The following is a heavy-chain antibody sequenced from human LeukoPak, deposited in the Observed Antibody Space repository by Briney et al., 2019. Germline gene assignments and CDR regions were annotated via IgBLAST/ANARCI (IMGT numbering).Heavy chain of an antibody. CDR3: GRDRGWLRSVDS. J-gene: IGHJ5*01. V-gene: IGHV3-30*03. Sequence: PGGSLRLSCAVSGFTFSTYSMNWVRQAPGKGLEWVTIISYDGSNKHYADSVKGRFTISRDNSKNTLYLQMNSLRPEDTAVYYCGRDRGWLRSVDSWGQGTLVTVSS. CDR2: ISYDGSNK. D-gene: IGHD5-12*01. CDR1: GFTFSTYS.